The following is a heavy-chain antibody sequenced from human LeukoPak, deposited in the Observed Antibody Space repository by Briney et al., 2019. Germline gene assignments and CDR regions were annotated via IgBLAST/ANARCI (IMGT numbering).Heavy chain of an antibody. V-gene: IGHV1-69*01. D-gene: IGHD2-2*01. J-gene: IGHJ6*04. CDR1: GGTFSSYA. CDR2: IIPIFGTA. Sequence: GSPVKVSCKASGGTFSSYAISWVRQAPGQGLEWMGGIIPIFGTANYAQKFQGRVTITADESTSTAYMELSSLRSEDTAAYYCARAGGYCSSTSCYGPAAYYYYGMDVWGKGTTVTVSS. CDR3: ARAGGYCSSTSCYGPAAYYYYGMDV.